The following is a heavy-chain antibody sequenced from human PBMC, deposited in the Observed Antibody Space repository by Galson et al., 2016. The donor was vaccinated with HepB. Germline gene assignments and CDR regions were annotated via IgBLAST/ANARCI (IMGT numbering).Heavy chain of an antibody. D-gene: IGHD2-15*01. CDR2: ITHTGST. CDR3: ARGTPKFDDAFDV. Sequence: SETLSLTCAVHGVSFSGYYWTWLRQSPQKGLEWLGEITHTGSTNDNPSLRGRVTISVDTSKIQFSLKVTSLNDADTAVYFCARGTPKFDDAFDVWGQGTVVTVSS. J-gene: IGHJ3*01. CDR1: GVSFSGYY. V-gene: IGHV4-34*01.